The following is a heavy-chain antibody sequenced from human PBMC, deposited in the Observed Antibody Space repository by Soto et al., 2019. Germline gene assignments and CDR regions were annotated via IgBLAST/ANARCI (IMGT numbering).Heavy chain of an antibody. D-gene: IGHD1-26*01. Sequence: QLVESGGGLVQPGGSLTLSCAGSGFAFSGSTIHWVRQASGKGLEWVGRIRSKANSFATAYAASVKGRFIISRDNANNSLFLQMDSLRPEDTAVYYCAPRKYGSFNIGAFDIWGQGTMVTVSS. CDR2: IRSKANSFAT. V-gene: IGHV3-73*02. CDR1: GFAFSGST. J-gene: IGHJ3*02. CDR3: APRKYGSFNIGAFDI.